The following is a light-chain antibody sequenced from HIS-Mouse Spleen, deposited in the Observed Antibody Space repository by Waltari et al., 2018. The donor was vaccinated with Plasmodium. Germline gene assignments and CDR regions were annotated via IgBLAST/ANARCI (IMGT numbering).Light chain of an antibody. CDR2: EVS. Sequence: QSALTQPPSASGPPGQSVTLSCPGTSSAVGGFNYVSWYQQHPGKAPKLMVYEVSKRPSGVPDRFSGSKSGNTASLTVSGLQAEDEADYYCSSYAGSNNLVFGGGTKLTVL. CDR1: SSAVGGFNY. J-gene: IGLJ2*01. V-gene: IGLV2-8*01. CDR3: SSYAGSNNLV.